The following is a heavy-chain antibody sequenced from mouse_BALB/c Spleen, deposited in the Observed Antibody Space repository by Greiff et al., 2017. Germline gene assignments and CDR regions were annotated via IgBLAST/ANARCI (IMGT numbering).Heavy chain of an antibody. D-gene: IGHD1-1*01. Sequence: EVQRVESGPGLVKPSQSLSLTCTVTGYSITSDYAWNWIRQFPGNKLEWMGYISYSGSTSYNPSLKSRISITRDTSKNQFFLQLNSVTTEDTATYYCARFPYYYGSSWYFDVWGAGTTVTVSS. CDR1: GYSITSDYA. J-gene: IGHJ1*01. V-gene: IGHV3-2*02. CDR3: ARFPYYYGSSWYFDV. CDR2: ISYSGST.